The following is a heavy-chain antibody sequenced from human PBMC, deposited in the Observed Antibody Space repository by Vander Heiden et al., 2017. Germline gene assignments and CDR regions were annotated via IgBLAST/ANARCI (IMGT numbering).Heavy chain of an antibody. CDR1: GFTFSSYS. V-gene: IGHV3-48*02. D-gene: IGHD3-9*01. CDR2: ISSSSSTI. Sequence: EVQLVESGGGLVQPGGSLRLSCAASGFTFSSYSMNWVRQAPGKGLEWVSYISSSSSTIYYADSVKGRFTISRDNAKNSLYLQRNSLRDEDTAVYYCARGRRYFDYWGQGTLVNVSS. J-gene: IGHJ4*02. CDR3: ARGRRYFDY.